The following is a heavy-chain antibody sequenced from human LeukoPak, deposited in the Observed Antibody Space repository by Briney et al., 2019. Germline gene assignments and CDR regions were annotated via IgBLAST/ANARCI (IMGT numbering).Heavy chain of an antibody. CDR2: ISGSGGST. Sequence: GGSLRLSCAASGFTFSSYAMSWVRQAPGKGLEWVSAISGSGGSTYYADSVKGRFTISGDNSKNTLYLQMNSLRAEDTAVYYCATRSYYHDAFDIWGQGTMVTVSS. CDR3: ATRSYYHDAFDI. V-gene: IGHV3-23*01. D-gene: IGHD1-26*01. J-gene: IGHJ3*02. CDR1: GFTFSSYA.